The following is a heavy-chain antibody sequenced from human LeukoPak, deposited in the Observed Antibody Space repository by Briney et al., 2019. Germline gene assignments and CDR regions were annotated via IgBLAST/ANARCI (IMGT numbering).Heavy chain of an antibody. CDR2: SYIRGST. CDR3: ARIGYGSGSPTNL. CDR1: GGSISSGSYY. J-gene: IGHJ5*02. V-gene: IGHV4-61*02. D-gene: IGHD3-10*01. Sequence: KPSQTLSLICTVSGGSISSGSYYWSWIRQPDGKGLEWFGRSYIRGSTDYNPSLKSRVTISVDTSKNQFSLKLNSVTAADTAVYYCARIGYGSGSPTNLWGQGTLVTVSS.